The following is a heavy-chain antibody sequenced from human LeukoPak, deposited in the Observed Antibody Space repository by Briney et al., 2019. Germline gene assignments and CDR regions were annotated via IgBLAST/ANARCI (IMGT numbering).Heavy chain of an antibody. V-gene: IGHV4-39*01. CDR1: GGSVSSSSYY. D-gene: IGHD3-22*01. CDR3: ARHVGYYDTTGNFRDY. J-gene: IGHJ4*02. CDR2: MYYTGST. Sequence: SETLSLTCTVSGGSVSSSSYYWGWIRQPPGKGLEWIGSMYYTGSTYYNPSLKSRVTISVDTSKNQYSLKLSSVTAADTAVYYCARHVGYYDTTGNFRDYWGQGTLVTVSS.